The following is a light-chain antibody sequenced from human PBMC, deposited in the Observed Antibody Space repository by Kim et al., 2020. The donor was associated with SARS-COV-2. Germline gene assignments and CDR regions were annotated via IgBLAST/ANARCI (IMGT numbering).Light chain of an antibody. CDR2: AAS. Sequence: DIQMTQSPSSLSASVGDRVTITCRASQSISSYLNWYQQKPGKAPKLLIYAASSLQSGVPSRFSGSGSGTDFTLTISSLQPEDFATYYCQQSYSTLALTFGGGTTLEI. J-gene: IGKJ4*01. V-gene: IGKV1-39*01. CDR1: QSISSY. CDR3: QQSYSTLALT.